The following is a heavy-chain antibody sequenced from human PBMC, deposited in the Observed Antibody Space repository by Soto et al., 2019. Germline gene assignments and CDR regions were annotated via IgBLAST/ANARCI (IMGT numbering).Heavy chain of an antibody. CDR2: INHSGST. V-gene: IGHV4-34*01. D-gene: IGHD3-10*01. Sequence: SETLSLTCAAYGGSFSGYYWSWIREPPGKGLEWIGEINHSGSTNYNPSLKSRVTISVDTSKNQFSLKLSSVTAADTSVYYCARVKGLWFGLYYYYYDMDVWGQVTTVTVSS. CDR1: GGSFSGYY. J-gene: IGHJ6*02. CDR3: ARVKGLWFGLYYYYYDMDV.